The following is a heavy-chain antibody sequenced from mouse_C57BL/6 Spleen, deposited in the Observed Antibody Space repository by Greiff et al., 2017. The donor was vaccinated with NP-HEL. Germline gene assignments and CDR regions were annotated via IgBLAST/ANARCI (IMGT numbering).Heavy chain of an antibody. V-gene: IGHV1-82*01. J-gene: IGHJ2*01. Sequence: QVQLQQSGPELVKPGASVKISCKASGYAFSSSWMNWVKQRPGKGLEWIGRIYPGDGDTNYNGKFKGKATLTADKSSSTAYMQLSSLTSDDSAVYFCARSGGYYGSSSHFDYWGQGTTLTVSS. D-gene: IGHD1-1*01. CDR3: ARSGGYYGSSSHFDY. CDR2: IYPGDGDT. CDR1: GYAFSSSW.